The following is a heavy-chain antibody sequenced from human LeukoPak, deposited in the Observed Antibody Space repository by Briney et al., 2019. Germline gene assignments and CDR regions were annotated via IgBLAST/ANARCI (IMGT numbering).Heavy chain of an antibody. D-gene: IGHD5-12*01. J-gene: IGHJ4*02. CDR3: ARDRGSGYDLGFDY. CDR2: IIPIFGTA. V-gene: IGHV1-69*13. CDR1: GGTFSSYA. Sequence: ASVKVSCKASGGTFSSYAISWVRQAPGQGLEWMGGIIPIFGTANYAQKFQGRVTITADESTSTAYMELSSLRSEDTAVYYCARDRGSGYDLGFDYWGQGTLVTVSS.